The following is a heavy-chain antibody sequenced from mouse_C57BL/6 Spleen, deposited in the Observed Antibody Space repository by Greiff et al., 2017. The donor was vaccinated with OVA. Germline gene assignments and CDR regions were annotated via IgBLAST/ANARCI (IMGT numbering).Heavy chain of an antibody. CDR2: ISSGGDYI. CDR1: GFTFSSYA. D-gene: IGHD1-1*01. V-gene: IGHV5-9-1*02. J-gene: IGHJ2*01. Sequence: EVHLVESGEGLVKPGGSLKLSCAASGFTFSSYAMSWVRQTPEKRLEWVAYISSGGDYIYYADTVKGRFTISRDNARNTLYLQMSSLKSEDTAMYYCTRASGNYYYADYWGQGTTLTVSS. CDR3: TRASGNYYYADY.